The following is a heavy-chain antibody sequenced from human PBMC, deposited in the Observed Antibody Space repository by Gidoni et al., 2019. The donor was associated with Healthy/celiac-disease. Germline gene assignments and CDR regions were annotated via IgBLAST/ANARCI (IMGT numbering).Heavy chain of an antibody. CDR1: GGSFSGYY. D-gene: IGHD2-2*01. Sequence: QVQLQQWGAGLLKPSETLSLTCAVYGGSFSGYYWSWIRQPPGKGLEWIGEINHSGSTNYNPSLKSRVTISVDTSKTQFSLKLSSVTAADTAVYYCARVRHLGYCSSTSCANWFDPWGQGTLVTVSS. CDR2: INHSGST. V-gene: IGHV4-34*01. CDR3: ARVRHLGYCSSTSCANWFDP. J-gene: IGHJ5*02.